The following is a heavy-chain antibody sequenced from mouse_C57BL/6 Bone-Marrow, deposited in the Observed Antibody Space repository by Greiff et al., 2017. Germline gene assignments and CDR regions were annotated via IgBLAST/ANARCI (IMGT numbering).Heavy chain of an antibody. Sequence: EVKVEESGGGLVKPGGSLKLSCAASGFTFSSYAMSWARQTPEKRLEWVATISDGGSYTYYPDNVKGRFTISRDNAKNNLYLQMSHLKSEDTAMYYCASLGGFAYWGQGTLVTVSA. J-gene: IGHJ3*01. CDR1: GFTFSSYA. CDR3: ASLGGFAY. CDR2: ISDGGSYT. D-gene: IGHD4-1*01. V-gene: IGHV5-4*03.